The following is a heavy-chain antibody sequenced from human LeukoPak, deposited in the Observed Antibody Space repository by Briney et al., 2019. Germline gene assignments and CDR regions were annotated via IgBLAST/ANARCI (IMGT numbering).Heavy chain of an antibody. Sequence: ASVKVSRKASGYTFTSYDINWVRQATGQGLEWMGWMNPNSGNTGYAQKFQGRVTITRNTSISTAYMELSSLRSEDTAVYYCASWSGYYNYYYYYMDVWGKGTTVTVSS. V-gene: IGHV1-8*03. CDR2: MNPNSGNT. CDR3: ASWSGYYNYYYYYMDV. CDR1: GYTFTSYD. J-gene: IGHJ6*03. D-gene: IGHD3-3*01.